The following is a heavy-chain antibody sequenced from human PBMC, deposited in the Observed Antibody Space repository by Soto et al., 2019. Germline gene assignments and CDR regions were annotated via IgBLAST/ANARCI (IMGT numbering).Heavy chain of an antibody. CDR3: ARGRITIFGLVTCAYHYGMEV. D-gene: IGHD3-3*01. V-gene: IGHV4-34*01. CDR2: IKPSGST. CDR1: GCWSSACY. Sequence: PSENLCHIYRGSGCWSSACYPRLIRQPPCKGLEGIGEIKPSGSTNYNRSLTSRVTISVDTYKNNFSLKLSSXNPADTAVYYCARGRITIFGLVTCAYHYGMEVWGQGTRVT. J-gene: IGHJ6*02.